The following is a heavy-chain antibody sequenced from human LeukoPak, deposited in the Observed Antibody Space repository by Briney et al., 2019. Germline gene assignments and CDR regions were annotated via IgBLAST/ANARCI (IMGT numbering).Heavy chain of an antibody. V-gene: IGHV3-11*04. J-gene: IGHJ6*03. CDR2: ISSSGSTI. Sequence: PGGSLRLSCAASGFTFSDYYMSRIRQAPGKGLEWVSYISSSGSTIYYADSVKGRFTISRDNAKNSLYLQMNSLRAEDTAVYYCAREVGDYQLGYYYMDVWGKGTTVTVSS. D-gene: IGHD4-17*01. CDR1: GFTFSDYY. CDR3: AREVGDYQLGYYYMDV.